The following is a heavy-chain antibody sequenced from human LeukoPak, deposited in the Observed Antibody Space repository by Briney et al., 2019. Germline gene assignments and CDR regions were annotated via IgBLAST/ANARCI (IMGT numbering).Heavy chain of an antibody. J-gene: IGHJ4*02. CDR3: ARDLGGGILTGLDY. V-gene: IGHV3-33*01. CDR1: GFTFSSYG. CDR2: IWYDGSNK. Sequence: GRSLRLSCAASGFTFSSYGMHWVRQAPGKGLEWVADIWYDGSNKYYADSVKGRFTISRDNSKNTLYLQMNSLRDEDTAVYYCARDLGGGILTGLDYWGQGTLVTVSS. D-gene: IGHD3-9*01.